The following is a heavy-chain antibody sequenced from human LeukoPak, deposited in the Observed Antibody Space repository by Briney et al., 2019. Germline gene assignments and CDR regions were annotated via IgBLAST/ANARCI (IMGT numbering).Heavy chain of an antibody. J-gene: IGHJ4*02. CDR2: VSPSGDIT. D-gene: IGHD3-3*01. Sequence: GGSLRLSCAASGFIFSSHGMNWVRQAPGKGLEWVSGVSPSGDITYYADSVKGRFTISRDNSKNSLYLQMNSLRAEDTAVYYCARGYYDFWSGYYFGYWGQGTLVTVSS. CDR3: ARGYYDFWSGYYFGY. CDR1: GFIFSSHG. V-gene: IGHV3-23*01.